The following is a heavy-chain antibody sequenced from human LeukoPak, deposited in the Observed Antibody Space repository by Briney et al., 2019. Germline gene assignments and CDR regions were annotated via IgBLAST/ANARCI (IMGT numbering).Heavy chain of an antibody. J-gene: IGHJ4*02. Sequence: GGSLRLSCAASGSTFSSYAMNWVRQAPGKGLEWVGRIKSKTDGGTTDYAAPVKGRVTISRDNSRNTVYLQMNSLRADDTAVYYCAGYGGNSFWGQGTLVTVSS. V-gene: IGHV3-15*01. CDR1: GSTFSSYA. D-gene: IGHD4-23*01. CDR2: IKSKTDGGTT. CDR3: AGYGGNSF.